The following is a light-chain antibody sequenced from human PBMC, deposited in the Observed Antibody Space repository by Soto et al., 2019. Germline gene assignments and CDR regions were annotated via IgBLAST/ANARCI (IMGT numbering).Light chain of an antibody. Sequence: QSALTQPASVSGSPGQSITISCTGTSSDVGSYNLVSWYQQHPGKAPKLMIYEGSKRPSGVSNRFSGSKSGNTASLTISGLQAEDEADYYCCSYAGSSTFQGVVFGGGTKVTVL. CDR3: CSYAGSSTFQGVV. CDR1: SSDVGSYNL. J-gene: IGLJ2*01. V-gene: IGLV2-23*03. CDR2: EGS.